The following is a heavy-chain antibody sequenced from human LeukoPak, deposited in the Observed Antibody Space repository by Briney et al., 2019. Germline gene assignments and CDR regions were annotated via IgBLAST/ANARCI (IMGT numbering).Heavy chain of an antibody. V-gene: IGHV1-46*01. Sequence: ASVKVSCKASGYXFTTYYIHWVRQAPGQGLEWMGMINPSGGSTSYAQKFQGRVTMTRDTSTSTVYMELSSLRSEDTAVFYCARAISPNGSGTNSALDVWGQGITVTVSS. D-gene: IGHD3-10*01. CDR2: INPSGGST. CDR3: ARAISPNGSGTNSALDV. CDR1: GYXFTTYY. J-gene: IGHJ6*02.